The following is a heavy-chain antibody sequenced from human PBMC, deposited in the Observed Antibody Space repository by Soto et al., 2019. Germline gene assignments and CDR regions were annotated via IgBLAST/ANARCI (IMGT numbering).Heavy chain of an antibody. Sequence: GGSLRLSCAASGFTFSSYAMNWVRQAPGKGREWVSAIRGSGGSTYYADSVKGRFTISRDNSKNTLYLQMNSLRAEDSAVYYCAKDGEYLVAARAFDIWGQGTMVTVSS. V-gene: IGHV3-23*01. D-gene: IGHD6-6*01. J-gene: IGHJ3*02. CDR2: IRGSGGST. CDR1: GFTFSSYA. CDR3: AKDGEYLVAARAFDI.